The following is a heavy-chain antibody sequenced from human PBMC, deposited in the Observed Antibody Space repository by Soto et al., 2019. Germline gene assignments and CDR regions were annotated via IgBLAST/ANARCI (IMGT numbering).Heavy chain of an antibody. V-gene: IGHV3-21*06. CDR2: ISATSRYI. CDR1: GFTFNTYH. CDR3: QYYYGSGSYYEFDY. J-gene: IGHJ4*02. D-gene: IGHD3-10*01. Sequence: PGGSLRLSCAASGFTFNTYHMNWVRQAPGKGLEWVSSISATSRYIYYADSVKGRFTISRDNTNILLYLQMNSLRGEDTAVYYCQYYYGSGSYYEFDYWGQGTLVTVSS.